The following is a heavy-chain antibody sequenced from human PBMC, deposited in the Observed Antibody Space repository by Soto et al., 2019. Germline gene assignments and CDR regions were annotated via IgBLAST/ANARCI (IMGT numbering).Heavy chain of an antibody. CDR3: ARHGLYCSGGSCHERYFDL. CDR2: IDPSDSYT. J-gene: IGHJ2*01. CDR1: GYSFTSYW. D-gene: IGHD2-15*01. Sequence: PGESLKISCKGSGYSFTSYWISWVRQMPGKGLEWMGRIDPSDSYTNYSPSFQGHVTISADKPISTAYLQWSSLKASDTAMYYCARHGLYCSGGSCHERYFDLWGRGTLVTVSS. V-gene: IGHV5-10-1*01.